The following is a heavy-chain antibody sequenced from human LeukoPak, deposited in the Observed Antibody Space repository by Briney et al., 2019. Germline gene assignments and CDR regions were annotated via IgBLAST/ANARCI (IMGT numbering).Heavy chain of an antibody. J-gene: IGHJ6*02. V-gene: IGHV4-61*01. CDR1: GGSVSGGNFY. D-gene: IGHD6-13*01. CDR2: IFHSGNT. CDR3: ARDGSSSWYHGYYYYGMDV. Sequence: PSETLSLTCTVSGGSVSGGNFYWSWIRQPPGKGLEWIGYIFHSGNTNYNPSLKSRVTMSVDTSKSQFSLKLSSVTAADTAVYYCARDGSSSWYHGYYYYGMDVWGQGTTVTVSS.